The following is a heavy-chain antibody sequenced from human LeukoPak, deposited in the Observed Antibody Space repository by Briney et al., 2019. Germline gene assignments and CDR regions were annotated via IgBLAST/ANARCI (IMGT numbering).Heavy chain of an antibody. CDR2: IIPILGIA. CDR3: AFFDSSGYYGLWMPLDGAFDI. Sequence: SVKVSCKASGGTFSSYAISWVRQAPGQGLEWMGRIIPILGIANYAQKFQGRVTITADKSTSTAYMELSSLRSEDTAVYYCAFFDSSGYYGLWMPLDGAFDIWGQGTMVTVSS. CDR1: GGTFSSYA. D-gene: IGHD3-22*01. V-gene: IGHV1-69*04. J-gene: IGHJ3*02.